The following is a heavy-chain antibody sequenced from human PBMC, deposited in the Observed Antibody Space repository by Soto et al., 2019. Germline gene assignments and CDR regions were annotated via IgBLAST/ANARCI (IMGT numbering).Heavy chain of an antibody. CDR2: IYPGDSDT. CDR3: ARGGGSTESGYYYYGMDV. Sequence: GESLKISCKGSGYSFTSYWIGWVRQMPGKGLEWMGIIYPGDSDTRYSPSFQGQVTISADKSISTAYLQWSSLKASDTAMYYCARGGGSTESGYYYYGMDVWGQGTTVTVSS. J-gene: IGHJ6*02. D-gene: IGHD2-2*01. CDR1: GYSFTSYW. V-gene: IGHV5-51*01.